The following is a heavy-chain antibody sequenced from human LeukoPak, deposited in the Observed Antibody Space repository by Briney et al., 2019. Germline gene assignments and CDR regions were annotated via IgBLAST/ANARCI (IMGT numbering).Heavy chain of an antibody. CDR1: GGSISSSNW. Sequence: SSGTLSLTCAVSGGSISSSNWWSWVRQPPGKGLEWIGEIYHSGSTNYNPSLKSRVTISVDKSKNQFSLKLSSVTAADTAVYYCARESGDITMVRGAYKIHEYYFDYWGQGTLVTVSS. CDR2: IYHSGST. CDR3: ARESGDITMVRGAYKIHEYYFDY. D-gene: IGHD3-10*01. J-gene: IGHJ4*02. V-gene: IGHV4-4*02.